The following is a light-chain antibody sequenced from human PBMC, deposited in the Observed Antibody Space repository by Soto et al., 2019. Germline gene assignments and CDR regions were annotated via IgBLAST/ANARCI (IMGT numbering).Light chain of an antibody. CDR2: DAS. Sequence: IQMTQSPSSLSASVGDRVTITCRASQGISSALAWYQQKPGKAPKLLIYDASSLESGVPDRFSGSGSGTDFTLKINRVEAEDVGTYYCMQALQSLTFGQGTRLEIK. J-gene: IGKJ5*01. CDR3: MQALQSLT. V-gene: IGKV1-13*02. CDR1: QGISSA.